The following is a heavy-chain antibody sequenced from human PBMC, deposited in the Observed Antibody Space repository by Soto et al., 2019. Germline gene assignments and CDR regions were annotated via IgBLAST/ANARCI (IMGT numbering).Heavy chain of an antibody. J-gene: IGHJ5*02. D-gene: IGHD3-16*02. CDR3: IGYPGSDYRGGS. V-gene: IGHV4-34*01. CDR1: GGSFSGYY. CDR2: INHSGST. Sequence: PSETLSLTCAVYGGSFSGYYWSWIRQPPGKGLEWIGEINHSGSTNYNPSLKSRVTISVDTSKNQFSLKLSSVTAADTAVYYCIGYPGSDYRGGSWGQGTLVTVSS.